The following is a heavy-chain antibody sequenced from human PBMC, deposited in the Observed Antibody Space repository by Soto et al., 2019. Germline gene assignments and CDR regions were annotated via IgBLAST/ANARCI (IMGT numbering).Heavy chain of an antibody. Sequence: ASETLSLTCTVSGGSISSSSYYWGWIRQPPGKGLEWIGSIYYSGSTYYNPSLKSRVTISVDTSKNQFSLKLSSVTAADTAVYYCARIEGDSSSWYYFDYWGQGTLVTVSS. V-gene: IGHV4-39*01. D-gene: IGHD6-13*01. CDR2: IYYSGST. CDR1: GGSISSSSYY. J-gene: IGHJ4*02. CDR3: ARIEGDSSSWYYFDY.